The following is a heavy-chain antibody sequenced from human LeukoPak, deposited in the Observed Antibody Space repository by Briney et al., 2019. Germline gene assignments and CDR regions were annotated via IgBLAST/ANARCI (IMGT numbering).Heavy chain of an antibody. V-gene: IGHV1-69*05. J-gene: IGHJ4*02. CDR3: ARDGDYGGNVSDY. Sequence: SVKVSCKASGGTFSSYAISWVRQAPGRGLEWMGGIIPIFGTANYAQKFQGRVTITTDESTSTAYMELSSLRSEDTAVYYCARDGDYGGNVSDYWGQGTLVTVSS. CDR1: GGTFSSYA. D-gene: IGHD4-23*01. CDR2: IIPIFGTA.